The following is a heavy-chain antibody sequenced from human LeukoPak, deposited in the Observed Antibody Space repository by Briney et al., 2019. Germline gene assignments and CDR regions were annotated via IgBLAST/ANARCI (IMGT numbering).Heavy chain of an antibody. CDR2: ISGSGGST. V-gene: IGHV3-23*01. CDR3: AKEVGGYYDSWSGYYTGGYFDY. Sequence: PAGSLRLSCAASGFTFSSYAMSWVRQAPGKGLEWVSAISGSGGSTYYADSVKGRFTISRDNSKNTLYLQMNSLRAEATAVYYCAKEVGGYYDSWSGYYTGGYFDYWGEGTLVTASS. D-gene: IGHD3-3*01. J-gene: IGHJ4*02. CDR1: GFTFSSYA.